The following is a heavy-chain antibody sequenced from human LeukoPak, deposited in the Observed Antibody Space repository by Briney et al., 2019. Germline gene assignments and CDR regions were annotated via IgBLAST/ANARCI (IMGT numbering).Heavy chain of an antibody. CDR2: INPNSGGT. D-gene: IGHD3-16*02. CDR3: ASGLLYLGELSLSTDY. Sequence: WASVKVSCKASGYTFTGYYMHWVRQAPGQGLEWMGWINPNSGGTNYAQKFQGRVTMTRDTSISTAYMELSRLRSDDTAVYYCASGLLYLGELSLSTDYWGQGTLVTVSS. CDR1: GYTFTGYY. J-gene: IGHJ4*02. V-gene: IGHV1-2*02.